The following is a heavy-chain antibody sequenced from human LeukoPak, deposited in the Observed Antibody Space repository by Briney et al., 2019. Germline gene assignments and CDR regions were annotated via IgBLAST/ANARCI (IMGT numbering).Heavy chain of an antibody. V-gene: IGHV1-2*02. CDR2: INPNSGGT. D-gene: IGHD3-22*01. CDR1: GYTFTGYY. Sequence: GASVKVSCKASGYTFTGYYMHWVRQAPGQGLEWMGWINPNSGGTNYAQKFQGRVTMTRDTSISTAYMELSRLRSDDTAVYYCARGAKDYDSSGLFYYWGQGTLVTVSS. CDR3: ARGAKDYDSSGLFYY. J-gene: IGHJ4*02.